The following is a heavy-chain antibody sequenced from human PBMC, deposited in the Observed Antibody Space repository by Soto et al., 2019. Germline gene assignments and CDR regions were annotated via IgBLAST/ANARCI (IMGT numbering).Heavy chain of an antibody. CDR1: GYTFTSHD. D-gene: IGHD6-6*01. J-gene: IGHJ6*02. CDR3: SSLSSMDV. V-gene: IGHV1-8*01. CDR2: INPYSGNT. Sequence: WASVKVSCKASGYTFTSHDIHWLRQASGQGLEWMGSINPYSGNTAFAPKFQDRIAMTRDTSITTAYMELNSLSSGDTAVYFCSSLSSMDVWGQGTRSPSP.